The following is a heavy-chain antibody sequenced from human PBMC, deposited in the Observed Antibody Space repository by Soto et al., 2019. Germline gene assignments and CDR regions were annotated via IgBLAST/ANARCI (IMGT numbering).Heavy chain of an antibody. J-gene: IGHJ6*02. D-gene: IGHD3-9*01. Sequence: EVQLVESGGGLVQPGRSLRLSCAASGFTFDDYAMHWVRQAPGKGLEWVSGISWNSGRIDYADSVKGRFTVSRDNAKNSLNLQMNSLRAEDTALYYCAKGGSDILPDVWGQGTTVTVSS. CDR2: ISWNSGRI. CDR3: AKGGSDILPDV. V-gene: IGHV3-9*01. CDR1: GFTFDDYA.